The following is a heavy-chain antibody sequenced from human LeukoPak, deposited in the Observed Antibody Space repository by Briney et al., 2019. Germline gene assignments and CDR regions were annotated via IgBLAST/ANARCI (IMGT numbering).Heavy chain of an antibody. CDR2: ISDTGDST. D-gene: IGHD4-17*01. Sequence: GGSLRLSCAASGFTFSSYGMHWVRQAPGKGLEWVSSISDTGDSTYYADSVKGRFTISRDNSKNTLYLQMNSLRAEDTAVYYCAKDPMTSVTTTAYWGQGTLVTVSS. CDR1: GFTFSSYG. V-gene: IGHV3-23*01. J-gene: IGHJ4*02. CDR3: AKDPMTSVTTTAY.